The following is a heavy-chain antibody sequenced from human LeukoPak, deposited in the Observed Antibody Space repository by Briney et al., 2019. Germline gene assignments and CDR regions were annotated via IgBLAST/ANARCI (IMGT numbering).Heavy chain of an antibody. CDR3: ARDRSSSGYPDY. CDR2: IYYSGST. CDR1: GGSISSYY. Sequence: SETLSLTCTVSGGSISSYYWSWIRQPPGKGLEWIGYIYYSGSTNYNPSLKRRVTISVDTSKNQFSLKLSSVPAADTAVYYCARDRSSSGYPDYWGQGTLVTVSS. V-gene: IGHV4-59*01. J-gene: IGHJ4*02. D-gene: IGHD3-22*01.